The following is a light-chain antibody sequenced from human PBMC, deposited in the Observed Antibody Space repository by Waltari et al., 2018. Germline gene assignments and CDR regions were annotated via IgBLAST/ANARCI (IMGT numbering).Light chain of an antibody. CDR1: SSDVGGYNY. Sequence: QSALTQPASVSGSPGQSITISCTGTSSDVGGYNYVSWYQQHPGKAPKLMIYDANKRPSGVSNRFSGSKSGNTASLTISGLQAEDEADYYCNSFTSGGTYVFGTGTKVTVL. CDR3: NSFTSGGTYV. V-gene: IGLV2-14*03. CDR2: DAN. J-gene: IGLJ1*01.